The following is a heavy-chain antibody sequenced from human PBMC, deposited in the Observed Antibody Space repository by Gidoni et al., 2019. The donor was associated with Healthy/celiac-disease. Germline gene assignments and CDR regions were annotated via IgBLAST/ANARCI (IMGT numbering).Heavy chain of an antibody. CDR1: GYTFTSYG. Sequence: QVQLVQSGAEVKKPGASVKVSCKASGYTFTSYGISWVRQAPGQGLEWMGGISAYNGNTNYAQQLQGRVTMTTDTSTSTAYMELRSLRSDDTAVYYCARGLYFYYDSSENMDYWGQGTLVTVSS. CDR3: ARGLYFYYDSSENMDY. D-gene: IGHD3-22*01. CDR2: ISAYNGNT. V-gene: IGHV1-18*01. J-gene: IGHJ4*02.